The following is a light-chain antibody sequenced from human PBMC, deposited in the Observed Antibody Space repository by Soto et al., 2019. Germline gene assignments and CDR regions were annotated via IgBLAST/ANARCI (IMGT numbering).Light chain of an antibody. J-gene: IGKJ3*01. V-gene: IGKV1-5*01. CDR1: QSISSW. CDR3: QQYNSYQF. Sequence: DIQMTQSPSTLSASVGDRVTITCRASQSISSWLAWYQQKPGKAPKLLIYDASSLESGVPSRFSGSGSGTEFTLTISSLQPDDFATYYCQQYNSYQFFGPGTKVDIK. CDR2: DAS.